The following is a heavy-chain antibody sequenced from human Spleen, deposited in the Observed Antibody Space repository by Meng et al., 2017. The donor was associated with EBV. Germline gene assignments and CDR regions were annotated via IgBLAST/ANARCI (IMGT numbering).Heavy chain of an antibody. CDR1: GGSITSGNFY. Sequence: AHLQESGQGLVNPSQTLSLTRAVSGGSITSGNFYWTWVRQPPGKGLEWIGYINYSGSTYYNPSLKSRVTISVDTSKNEVSLNLNSVTAADTALYYCARGGYSNALDSWGQGTLVIVSS. CDR2: INYSGST. D-gene: IGHD5-18*01. CDR3: ARGGYSNALDS. J-gene: IGHJ4*02. V-gene: IGHV4-30-4*01.